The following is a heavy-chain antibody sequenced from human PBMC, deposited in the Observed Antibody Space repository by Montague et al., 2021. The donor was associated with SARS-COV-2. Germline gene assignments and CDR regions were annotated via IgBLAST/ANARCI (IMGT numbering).Heavy chain of an antibody. CDR1: GFTFSSRP. D-gene: IGHD2/OR15-2a*01. Sequence: SLRLSCAASGFTFSSRPMSWVRQAPGKGLEWVSVIYSDSTTSYTDSVKGRFTISRDNSQNTVYLQMNSLRAEDTAVYFCAKEDYYYFGYWGPGTLVTVSS. V-gene: IGHV3-23*03. CDR2: IYSDSTT. J-gene: IGHJ4*02. CDR3: AKEDYYYFGY.